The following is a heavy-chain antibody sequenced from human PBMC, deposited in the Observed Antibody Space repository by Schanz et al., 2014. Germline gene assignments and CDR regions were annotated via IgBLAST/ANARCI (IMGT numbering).Heavy chain of an antibody. Sequence: QVQLAQSGAEVKKPGSSVKLSCKASNYIFTKYYIHCVRQAPGQGLEWMGLINPYDDTIDYAKKVQGRFARTRDTSTTTVFMELSSLRSDDTAMYYCVTEKRMESGTWAKAFDIWGQGTWVIVSS. CDR2: INPYDDTI. CDR3: VTEKRMESGTWAKAFDI. J-gene: IGHJ3*02. D-gene: IGHD3-3*01. CDR1: NYIFTKYY. V-gene: IGHV1-46*01.